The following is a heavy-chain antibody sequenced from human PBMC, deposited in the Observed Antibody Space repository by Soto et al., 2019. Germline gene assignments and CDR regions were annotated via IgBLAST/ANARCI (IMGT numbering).Heavy chain of an antibody. CDR1: GYTFTGYV. J-gene: IGHJ4*02. CDR3: ARGLTTFGVVIGY. V-gene: IGHV1-3*01. D-gene: IGHD3-3*01. CDR2: INSGNGNT. Sequence: QVQLVQSGAEVKKPGASVKLSCKTSGYTFTGYVVDWVRQAPGQGLEWMGWINSGNGNTKYSEKFQGRVTITRDTSARTAYMELNSLASEHPAVYFFARGLTTFGVVIGYWGQGTLVTVSS.